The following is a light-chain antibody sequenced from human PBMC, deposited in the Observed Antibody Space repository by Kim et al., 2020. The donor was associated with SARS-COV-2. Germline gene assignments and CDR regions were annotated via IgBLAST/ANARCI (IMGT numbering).Light chain of an antibody. CDR3: QSYDSRLSGSV. CDR2: GNS. J-gene: IGLJ3*02. Sequence: QGVTISCPGSSSNIGADYDVYWYQQLPGTAPKLLMYGNSNRPSGVPDRFSGSKSGTSASLAISGLQAEDEADYYCQSYDSRLSGSVFGGGTQLTVL. V-gene: IGLV1-40*01. CDR1: SSNIGADYD.